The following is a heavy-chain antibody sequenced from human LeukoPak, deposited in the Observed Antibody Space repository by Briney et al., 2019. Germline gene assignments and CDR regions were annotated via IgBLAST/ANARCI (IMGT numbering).Heavy chain of an antibody. CDR1: GGSLRSGGYY. CDR3: ASRLRFLEWSLPRDDDAFDI. CDR2: IYYSGST. Sequence: TLSLTCAVSGGSLRSGGYYWGWIPQHRGKGVEWSGYIYYSGSTYYNASLKSRVNISGDTSKNQFSLKLTSVTAADTVVYYCASRLRFLEWSLPRDDDAFDIWGQGTMVPVSS. V-gene: IGHV4-31*11. D-gene: IGHD3-3*01. J-gene: IGHJ3*02.